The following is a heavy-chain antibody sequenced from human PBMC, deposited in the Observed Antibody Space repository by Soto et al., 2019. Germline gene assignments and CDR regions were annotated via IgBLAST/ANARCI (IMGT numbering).Heavy chain of an antibody. CDR2: IHYSGST. V-gene: IGHV4-59*08. Sequence: VQLQESGPGLVQPSETLSLTCTVSGGSITGYYWSWIRQPPGKGPEWIGNIHYSGSTNYNPSLNSRVTISVATSKNQFSLRLSSVTAAETAVYYCARHSYYSNPLRFDPWGQGTLVTVSS. CDR1: GGSITGYY. D-gene: IGHD4-4*01. CDR3: ARHSYYSNPLRFDP. J-gene: IGHJ5*02.